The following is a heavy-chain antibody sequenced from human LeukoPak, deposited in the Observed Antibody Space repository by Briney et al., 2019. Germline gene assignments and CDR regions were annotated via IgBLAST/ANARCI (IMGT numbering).Heavy chain of an antibody. CDR1: GDSISGSSDY. CDR3: ARHRALYQLWPSRGPLDY. CDR2: IYYSGST. V-gene: IGHV4-39*01. J-gene: IGHJ4*02. Sequence: PSETLSLTCTVSGDSISGSSDYWGWIRQPPGKGLEWIGSIYYSGSTNYNPSLKSRVTISVDTSKNQFSLKLSSVTAADTAVYYCARHRALYQLWPSRGPLDYWGQGTLVTVSS. D-gene: IGHD5-18*01.